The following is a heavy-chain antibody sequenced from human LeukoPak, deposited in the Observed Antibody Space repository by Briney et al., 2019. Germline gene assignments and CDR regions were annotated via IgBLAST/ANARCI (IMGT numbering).Heavy chain of an antibody. V-gene: IGHV4-38-2*01. CDR3: ARAPLGYCGGDCYSHFDN. CDR2: IYHSGST. J-gene: IGHJ4*02. Sequence: SETLSLTCAVSGFSISSAYFWGWIRQPPGKGLEWIGTIYHSGSTYYNPSLKSRVTISIDTSNNQFSLKLSSVTAADTAVYYCARAPLGYCGGDCYSHFDNWGQGTLVTVSS. D-gene: IGHD2-21*01. CDR1: GFSISSAYF.